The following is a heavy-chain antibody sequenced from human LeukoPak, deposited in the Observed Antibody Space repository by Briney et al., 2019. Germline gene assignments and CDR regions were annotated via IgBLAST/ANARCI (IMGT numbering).Heavy chain of an antibody. CDR2: INAGNGNT. Sequence: EASVKVSCKASGYTFTSYAMHWVRQAPGQRLEWMGWINAGNGNTKYSQKFQGRVTITRDTSASTAYMELSSLRSEDTAVYYCARDRGGSHFDYWGQGTLVTVSS. D-gene: IGHD3-10*01. CDR1: GYTFTSYA. J-gene: IGHJ4*02. CDR3: ARDRGGSHFDY. V-gene: IGHV1-3*01.